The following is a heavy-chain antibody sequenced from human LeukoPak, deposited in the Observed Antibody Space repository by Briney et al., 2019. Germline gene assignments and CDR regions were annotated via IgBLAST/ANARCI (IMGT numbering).Heavy chain of an antibody. D-gene: IGHD3-16*02. CDR2: IYVTGST. CDR3: ARNIGGGIEDMDV. J-gene: IGHJ6*03. V-gene: IGHV4-4*09. CDR1: GGSIGTYY. Sequence: SSETLSLTCIVSGGSIGTYYWSWIRQSPGKGLEWIGYIYVTGSTRYNPYLQSRVTISVDTSRNQFFLKMSSVTAADTAVYFCARNIGGGIEDMDVWGTGTKVTVSS.